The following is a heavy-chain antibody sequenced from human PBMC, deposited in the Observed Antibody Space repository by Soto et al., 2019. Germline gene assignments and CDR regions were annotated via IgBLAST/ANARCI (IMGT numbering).Heavy chain of an antibody. J-gene: IGHJ4*02. V-gene: IGHV3-30*18. D-gene: IGHD4-17*01. CDR2: ISYDGSNK. CDR3: AKDLAYGDYLIDY. Sequence: GGSLRLSCAASGFTFSSYGMHWVRQAPGKGLEWVAVISYDGSNKYYADSVKGRFTISRDNSKNTLYLQMNSLRAEDTAVYYCAKDLAYGDYLIDYWGQGTLVTVSS. CDR1: GFTFSSYG.